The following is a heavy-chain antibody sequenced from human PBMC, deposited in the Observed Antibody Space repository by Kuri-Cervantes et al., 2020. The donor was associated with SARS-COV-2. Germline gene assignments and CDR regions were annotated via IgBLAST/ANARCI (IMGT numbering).Heavy chain of an antibody. CDR2: ISSSSSYI. D-gene: IGHD6-13*01. J-gene: IGHJ4*02. CDR3: ARAYSSSYVLYFDY. V-gene: IGHV3-21*01. Sequence: GESLKISCAASGFTFSSYSMNWVRQAPGKGLEWVSSISSSSSYIYYADSVKGRFTISRDNAKNSLYLQMNSLRAEDTAVYYCARAYSSSYVLYFDYWGQGTLVTVSS. CDR1: GFTFSSYS.